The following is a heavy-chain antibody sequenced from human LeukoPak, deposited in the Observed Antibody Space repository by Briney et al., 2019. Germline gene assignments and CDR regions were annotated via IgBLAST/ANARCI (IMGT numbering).Heavy chain of an antibody. J-gene: IGHJ4*02. D-gene: IGHD1-26*01. Sequence: SETLSLTYSVSGGPVTEYYWSWIRQPPGKGLEWIGYTYHTGSTNYSPSLKSRVIMSVDASRNQFSLKLVSVTAADTAVYYCARDRGSTGYYYLDSWGQGILVTVSS. CDR3: ARDRGSTGYYYLDS. V-gene: IGHV4-59*02. CDR1: GGPVTEYY. CDR2: TYHTGST.